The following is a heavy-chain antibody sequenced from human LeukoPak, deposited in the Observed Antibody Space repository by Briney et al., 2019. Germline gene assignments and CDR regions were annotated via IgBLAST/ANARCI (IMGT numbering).Heavy chain of an antibody. CDR2: IYYSGST. CDR1: GGSISSSSYY. V-gene: IGHV4-39*01. CDR3: ARQGHYDSSPLGY. D-gene: IGHD3-22*01. Sequence: KPSETLSLTCTVSGGSISSSSYYWGWIRQPPGKGLEWIGSIYYSGSTYYNPSLKSRVTISVDTSKNQFSLKLSSVTAADTAVYYCARQGHYDSSPLGYWGQGTLVTVSS. J-gene: IGHJ4*02.